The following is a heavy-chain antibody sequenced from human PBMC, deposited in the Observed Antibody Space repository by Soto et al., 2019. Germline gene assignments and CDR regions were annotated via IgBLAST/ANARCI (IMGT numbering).Heavy chain of an antibody. CDR2: TSGSGAYT. J-gene: IGHJ3*02. V-gene: IGHV3-23*01. CDR3: AXDVGYDSSGDFRKAFDI. D-gene: IGHD3-22*01. CDR1: GFTFSSYA. Sequence: GGSLRLSCPASGFTFSSYAMAWVRQAPGKGLEWVSTTSGSGAYTYYADSVKGRFTISRDNSRNSLYLQMSSLRAEDTALYYCAXDVGYDSSGDFRKAFDIWGQGTMVTVSS.